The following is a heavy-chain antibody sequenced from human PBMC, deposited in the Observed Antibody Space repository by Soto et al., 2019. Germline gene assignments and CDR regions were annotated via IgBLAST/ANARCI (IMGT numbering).Heavy chain of an antibody. V-gene: IGHV3-53*02. CDR3: ARDRWGSWYFDL. CDR1: GFTVSSNY. J-gene: IGHJ2*01. D-gene: IGHD7-27*01. CDR2: IYSGGST. Sequence: EVQLVETGGGLIQPGGSLRLSCAASGFTVSSNYMSWVRQAPGKGLEWVSVIYSGGSTYYADSAKGRFTISRDNSKNTLYLQMNSLRAEDSAVYYCARDRWGSWYFDLWGRGTLVTVSS.